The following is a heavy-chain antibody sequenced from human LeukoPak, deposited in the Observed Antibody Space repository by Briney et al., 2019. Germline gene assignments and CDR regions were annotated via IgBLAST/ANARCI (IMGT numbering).Heavy chain of an antibody. V-gene: IGHV4-39*07. D-gene: IGHD3-10*01. CDR1: GGSISSSSYY. J-gene: IGHJ3*02. CDR2: IYYSGST. Sequence: SETLSLTCTVSGGSISSSSYYWGWIRQPPGKGLEWIGSIYYSGSTYYNPSLKSRVTISVDTSKNQFSLKLSSVTAADTAVYYCARALLLRAFDIWGQGTMVTVSS. CDR3: ARALLLRAFDI.